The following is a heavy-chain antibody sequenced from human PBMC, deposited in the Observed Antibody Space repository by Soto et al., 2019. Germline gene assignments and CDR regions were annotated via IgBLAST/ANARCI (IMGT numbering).Heavy chain of an antibody. CDR1: GFSLNSYA. D-gene: IGHD2-2*02. V-gene: IGHV3-30-3*01. CDR3: ESDCSSHTCYRQGGMDV. CDR2: ISYDGSNK. Sequence: GGSLRLSCAASGFSLNSYAMHWVRQAPGKGLEWVAVISYDGSNKFYGDSVKGRFTISRDNSKNTVYLQMDSLRTEDTAVYYCESDCSSHTCYRQGGMDVWGQGTTVTVSS. J-gene: IGHJ6*02.